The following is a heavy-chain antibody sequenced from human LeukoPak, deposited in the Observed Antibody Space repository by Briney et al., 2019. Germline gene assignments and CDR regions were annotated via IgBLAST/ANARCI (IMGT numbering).Heavy chain of an antibody. Sequence: ASVKVSCKASGGTFSSYAISWVRQAPGQGLEWMGGIIPIFGAANYAQKFQGRVTITADESTSTAYMELRSLRSEDTAVYYCARVTGNSDHSPQEPIDLYFDLWGRGTLVTVSS. J-gene: IGHJ2*01. V-gene: IGHV1-69*01. CDR2: IIPIFGAA. D-gene: IGHD4-23*01. CDR1: GGTFSSYA. CDR3: ARVTGNSDHSPQEPIDLYFDL.